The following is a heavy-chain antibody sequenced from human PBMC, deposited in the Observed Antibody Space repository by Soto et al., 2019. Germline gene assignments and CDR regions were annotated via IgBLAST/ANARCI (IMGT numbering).Heavy chain of an antibody. J-gene: IGHJ4*02. Sequence: PSDTLSLTCDVSGVSISSGNWWSWVRQPPGKGLEWIAEVYNDGSANYHPSLESRAAILVNRSKNQFSLRLSSVTAADTGKYYCARLVYDSRLNYLYFDHWGQGTLVTVSS. CDR3: ARLVYDSRLNYLYFDH. D-gene: IGHD3-22*01. V-gene: IGHV4-4*02. CDR2: VYNDGSA. CDR1: GVSISSGNW.